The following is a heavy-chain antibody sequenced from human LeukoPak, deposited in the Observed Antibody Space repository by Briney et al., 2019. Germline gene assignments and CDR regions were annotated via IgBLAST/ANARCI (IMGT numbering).Heavy chain of an antibody. CDR2: INSDGSST. Sequence: PGGSLRLSCAASGFAFSDYWMSWVRQAPGKGLVWVSRINSDGSSTSYADSVKGRFTISRDNAKNTLYLQMNSLRAEDTAVYYCARLIVGAPMYDAFDIWGQGTMVTVSS. J-gene: IGHJ3*02. D-gene: IGHD1-26*01. CDR3: ARLIVGAPMYDAFDI. V-gene: IGHV3-74*01. CDR1: GFAFSDYW.